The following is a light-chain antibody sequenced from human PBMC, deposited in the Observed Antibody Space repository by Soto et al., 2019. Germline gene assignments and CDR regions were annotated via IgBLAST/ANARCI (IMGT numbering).Light chain of an antibody. CDR3: QQYISSPLT. J-gene: IGKJ1*01. V-gene: IGKV3-20*01. CDR2: GAS. Sequence: EAVLTRSPSTLFLSSGERATLSCWASQSVSNNYLAWYQQRPGQAPRLVIYGASSRATGIPDRFSASGSGTDFTLTISRLEPEDFAVYYCQQYISSPLTFGQGTKVDIK. CDR1: QSVSNNY.